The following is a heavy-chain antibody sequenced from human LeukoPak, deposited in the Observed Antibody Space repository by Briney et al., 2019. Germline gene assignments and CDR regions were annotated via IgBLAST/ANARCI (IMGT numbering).Heavy chain of an antibody. V-gene: IGHV1-69*05. J-gene: IGHJ4*02. CDR1: GGTFSSYA. CDR2: VIPISGTA. CDR3: AREAVEMATGPLDY. D-gene: IGHD5-24*01. Sequence: SVKVSCRASGGTFSSYAISWVRQAPGQGLEWMGGVIPISGTANYAQKFQGRVTITTDESTSTAYMELSSLRSEETAVYYCAREAVEMATGPLDYWGQGTLVTVSS.